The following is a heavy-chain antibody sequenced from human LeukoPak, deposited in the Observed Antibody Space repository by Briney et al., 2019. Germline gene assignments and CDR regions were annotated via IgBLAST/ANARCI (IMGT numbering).Heavy chain of an antibody. V-gene: IGHV3-74*01. CDR1: GFTFSSYW. CDR2: INSDGSST. D-gene: IGHD6-19*01. Sequence: PGGSLRLSCAASGFTFSSYWMHWVRQAPGKGLVWVSRINSDGSSTSYADSVKGRFTISRDNAKNTLYLQMNSLRAEDTAVYYCARERYSSATVFDYWGQGTLVTVSS. J-gene: IGHJ4*02. CDR3: ARERYSSATVFDY.